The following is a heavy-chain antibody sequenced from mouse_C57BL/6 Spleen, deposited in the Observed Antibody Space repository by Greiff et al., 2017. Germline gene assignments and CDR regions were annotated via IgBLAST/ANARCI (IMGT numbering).Heavy chain of an antibody. CDR1: GYAFSSSW. CDR3: ARSFSIATVGAMGY. D-gene: IGHD1-1*01. V-gene: IGHV1-82*01. J-gene: IGHJ4*01. Sequence: VQLQESGPELVKPGASVKISCKASGYAFSSSWMNWVKQRPGKGLEWIGRIYPGDGDTNYNGKFKGKATLTADKSSSTAYMQLSSLTSEDSAVYFCARSFSIATVGAMGYWGQGTSVTVSS. CDR2: IYPGDGDT.